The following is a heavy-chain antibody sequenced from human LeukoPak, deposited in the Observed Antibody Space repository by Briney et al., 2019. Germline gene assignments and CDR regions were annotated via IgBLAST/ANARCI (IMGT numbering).Heavy chain of an antibody. Sequence: PGGSLRLSCAASGFTFSSYAMSWVRQAPGKGLEWVSGISWNSGSIGYADSVKGRFTISRDNAKNSLYLQMNSLRAEDTALYYCAKGFDSSSWNFDYWGQGTLVTVSS. V-gene: IGHV3-9*01. CDR1: GFTFSSYA. CDR2: ISWNSGSI. J-gene: IGHJ4*02. CDR3: AKGFDSSSWNFDY. D-gene: IGHD6-13*01.